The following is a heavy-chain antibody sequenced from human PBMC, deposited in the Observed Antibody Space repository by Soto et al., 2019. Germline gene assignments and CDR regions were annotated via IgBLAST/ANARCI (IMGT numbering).Heavy chain of an antibody. Sequence: QVHLVQSEGEVNKPGASVKVSCKTSGYTFSDYGVSWVRQAPGQGLEWMGWINTFNGNTKYEQKLQGRVTLSIDTSTRTVFLELTSLKSDDAAVYYCARGFIPENDWGQGTRVTVSS. J-gene: IGHJ4*02. CDR2: INTFNGNT. D-gene: IGHD1-1*01. CDR3: ARGFIPEND. CDR1: GYTFSDYG. V-gene: IGHV1-18*01.